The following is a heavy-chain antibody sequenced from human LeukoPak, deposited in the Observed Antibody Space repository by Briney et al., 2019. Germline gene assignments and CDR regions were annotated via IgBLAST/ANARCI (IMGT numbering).Heavy chain of an antibody. CDR2: VYPADSDT. V-gene: IGHV5-51*01. D-gene: IGHD1-26*01. CDR3: TRQVYGSTSGGWFDP. Sequence: PGESLKISCKGSGYNFATYWIGWVRQMPGKGLEWMGFVYPADSDTRYGPSFQGQVTISADRSISTAYLQWSSLRASDTAMYYCTRQVYGSTSGGWFDPWGQGTLVTVSS. CDR1: GYNFATYW. J-gene: IGHJ5*02.